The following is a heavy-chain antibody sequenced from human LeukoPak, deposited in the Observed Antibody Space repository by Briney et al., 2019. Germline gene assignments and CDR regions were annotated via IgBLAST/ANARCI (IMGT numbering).Heavy chain of an antibody. CDR3: AKGPDYDILTPIDY. Sequence: GGSLRLSCATSGFTFNDYAMYWVRQAPGKGLEWVSGISWNSRSIAYADSVKGRFTISRDNAKTSLYLQMNSLRAEDMALYYCAKGPDYDILTPIDYWGQGTLVTVSS. V-gene: IGHV3-9*03. CDR2: ISWNSRSI. J-gene: IGHJ4*02. D-gene: IGHD3-9*01. CDR1: GFTFNDYA.